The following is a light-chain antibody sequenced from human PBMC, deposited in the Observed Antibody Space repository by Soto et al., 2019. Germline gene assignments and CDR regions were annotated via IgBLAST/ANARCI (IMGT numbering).Light chain of an antibody. CDR2: EVS. CDR3: SSYSGSNSLV. CDR1: SSDVGGYNY. V-gene: IGLV2-8*01. Sequence: QSALTQPPSAYGSPGQSVNISCTGTSSDVGGYNYVSWYQQQPGKAPKLMIYEVSKRPSGGPDRIAGSKTGNTASLTVSGLQAEHEAYSYSSSYSGSNSLVFGGGTKVTVL. J-gene: IGLJ2*01.